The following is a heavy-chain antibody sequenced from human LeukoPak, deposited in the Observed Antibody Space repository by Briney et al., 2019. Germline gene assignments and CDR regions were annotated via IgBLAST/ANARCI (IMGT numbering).Heavy chain of an antibody. Sequence: SETLSLTCTVSGGSISSYYWSWIRQPPGKGLEWIGYIYYSGSTNYNPSLKSRVTISVDTSKNQFSLKLSSVTAADTAVYYCARGGYYYDSRGEGIGYYYYMDVWGKGTTVTISS. D-gene: IGHD3-22*01. CDR2: IYYSGST. CDR3: ARGGYYYDSRGEGIGYYYYMDV. J-gene: IGHJ6*03. V-gene: IGHV4-59*01. CDR1: GGSISSYY.